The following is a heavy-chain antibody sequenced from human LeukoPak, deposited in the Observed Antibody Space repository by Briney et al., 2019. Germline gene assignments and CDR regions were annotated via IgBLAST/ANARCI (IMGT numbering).Heavy chain of an antibody. V-gene: IGHV3-73*01. Sequence: PGGSLILSCAVSGFTFSGSPILWVRQASGKGLEWVGRIRSKADNYATAYAASVQGRCTISRDDSKSTAYLQLNSLKTEDTAVYYCTQSNYWGQGALVTVSS. CDR2: IRSKADNYAT. CDR1: GFTFSGSP. CDR3: TQSNY. J-gene: IGHJ4*02.